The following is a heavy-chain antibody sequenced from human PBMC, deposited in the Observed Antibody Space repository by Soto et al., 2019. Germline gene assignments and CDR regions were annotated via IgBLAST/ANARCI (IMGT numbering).Heavy chain of an antibody. Sequence: PGGSLRLSCAASGFAFSSYVLHWVRWAPGKGPEWVSAIGTGGDTYYADSVMGRFTISRDNAKKSLYLQMNSLIAEDMAVYYCARGVLRFLEWLLSTKPFDYWGQGTLVTVS. CDR2: IGTGGDT. J-gene: IGHJ4*02. CDR3: ARGVLRFLEWLLSTKPFDY. V-gene: IGHV3-13*01. D-gene: IGHD3-3*01. CDR1: GFAFSSYV.